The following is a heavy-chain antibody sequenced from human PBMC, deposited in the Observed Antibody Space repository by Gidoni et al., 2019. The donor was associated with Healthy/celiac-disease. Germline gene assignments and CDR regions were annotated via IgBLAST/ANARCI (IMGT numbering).Heavy chain of an antibody. Sequence: EVQLVESGGGLVQPGGSLRLSCAASGFTFSSYEMNWVRQAPGKGLEWVSYISSSGSTIYYADSVKGRFTISRDNAKNSLYLQMNSLRAEDTAVYYCARDQGDYYGSGSPWDYYYYGMDVWGQGTTVTVSS. CDR3: ARDQGDYYGSGSPWDYYYYGMDV. V-gene: IGHV3-48*03. CDR1: GFTFSSYE. CDR2: ISSSGSTI. J-gene: IGHJ6*02. D-gene: IGHD3-10*01.